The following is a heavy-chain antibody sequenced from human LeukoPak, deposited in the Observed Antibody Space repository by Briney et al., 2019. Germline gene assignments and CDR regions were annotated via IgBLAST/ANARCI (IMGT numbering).Heavy chain of an antibody. D-gene: IGHD3-16*02. CDR2: IYYSGST. J-gene: IGHJ3*02. CDR3: ARQSDMITFGGVIAPPHAFDI. V-gene: IGHV4-39*01. CDR1: GGSISSSSYY. Sequence: PSETLFLTCTVSGGSISSSSYYWGWIRQPPGKGLEWIGSIYYSGSTYYNPSLKSRVTISVDTSKNQFSLKLSSVTAADTAVYYCARQSDMITFGGVIAPPHAFDIWGQGTMVTVSS.